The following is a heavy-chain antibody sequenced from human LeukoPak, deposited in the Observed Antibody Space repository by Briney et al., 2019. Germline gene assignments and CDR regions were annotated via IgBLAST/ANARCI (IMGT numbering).Heavy chain of an antibody. CDR2: IGGSGGGT. CDR3: AKRGVVIRVILVGFHKEAYYFDS. J-gene: IGHJ4*02. Sequence: GGSLRPSCAVSGITLSNYGMSWVRRAPGKGLEWVAGIGGSGGGTNYADSVKGRFIISRDNAKNTLYLQMSSLRVEDTAVYFCAKRGVVIRVILVGFHKEAYYFDSWGQGALVTVSS. CDR1: GITLSNYG. D-gene: IGHD3-22*01. V-gene: IGHV3-23*01.